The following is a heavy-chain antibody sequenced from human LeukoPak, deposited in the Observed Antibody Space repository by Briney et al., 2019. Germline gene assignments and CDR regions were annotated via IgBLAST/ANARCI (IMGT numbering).Heavy chain of an antibody. CDR2: INPSGGST. J-gene: IGHJ4*02. V-gene: IGHV1-46*01. CDR1: GYTFTNYG. CDR3: AREELDY. Sequence: RASVNVSCTASGYTFTNYGISWVRQAPGQGLEWMGIINPSGGSTSYAQKFQGRVTMTRDTSTSTVYMELSSLRSEDTAVYYCAREELDYWGQGTLVTVSS. D-gene: IGHD1-26*01.